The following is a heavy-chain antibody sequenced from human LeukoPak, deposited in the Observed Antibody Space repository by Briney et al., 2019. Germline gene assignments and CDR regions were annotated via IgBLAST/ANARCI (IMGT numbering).Heavy chain of an antibody. CDR2: IYHDANT. Sequence: SETLSLTCSVSGYSTSSGYYWGWIRQPPGKGLECIGNIYHDANTYYNPSLNSRVTISVDTSKNQFSLRLSSVTAADTAVYYCARFFRTVWELPYYWGPGTLVTVSS. D-gene: IGHD1-26*01. CDR1: GYSTSSGYY. V-gene: IGHV4-38-2*02. J-gene: IGHJ4*02. CDR3: ARFFRTVWELPYY.